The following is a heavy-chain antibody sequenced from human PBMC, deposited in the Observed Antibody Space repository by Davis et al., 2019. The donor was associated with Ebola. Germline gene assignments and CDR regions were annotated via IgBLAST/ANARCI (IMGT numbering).Heavy chain of an antibody. V-gene: IGHV3-23*01. J-gene: IGHJ6*03. CDR1: GFTFSTYA. CDR3: ARRAYPDFDWLLLAASHYMDV. CDR2: ISGSGGST. D-gene: IGHD3-9*01. Sequence: GESLKISCAASGFTFSTYAMSWVRQAPGKGLEWVSGISGSGGSTYYADSVKGRFTISRDNAKNSLYLQMNSLRAEDTAVYYCARRAYPDFDWLLLAASHYMDVWGKGTTVTVSS.